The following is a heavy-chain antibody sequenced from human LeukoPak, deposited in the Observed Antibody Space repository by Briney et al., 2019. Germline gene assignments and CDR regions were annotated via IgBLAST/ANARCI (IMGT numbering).Heavy chain of an antibody. CDR1: GFTLSSYS. J-gene: IGHJ1*01. CDR2: ISRNGRNT. CDR3: ARVDSGSACAS. D-gene: IGHD6-19*01. Sequence: PGGSLRLSCAASGFTLSSYSMHWVRQAPGKGLEFVSAISRNGRNTYYANSVKGRFTISRDISKNTLYLQMGSLRPEDMAVYYCARVDSGSACASWGQGILVTASS. V-gene: IGHV3-64*01.